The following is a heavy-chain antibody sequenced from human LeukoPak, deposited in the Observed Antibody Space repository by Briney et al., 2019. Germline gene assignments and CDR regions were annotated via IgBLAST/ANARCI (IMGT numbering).Heavy chain of an antibody. Sequence: GGSLRLSCAASGFTFSSYGMNWVRQAPGKGLEWVSGISDSGGTTYYADSVKGRFTISRDNSKNSLSLQVSSLRAEDTAAYYCAKTNGYYSDWGQGTLVTVSS. V-gene: IGHV3-23*01. D-gene: IGHD3-22*01. CDR2: ISDSGGTT. J-gene: IGHJ4*02. CDR1: GFTFSSYG. CDR3: AKTNGYYSD.